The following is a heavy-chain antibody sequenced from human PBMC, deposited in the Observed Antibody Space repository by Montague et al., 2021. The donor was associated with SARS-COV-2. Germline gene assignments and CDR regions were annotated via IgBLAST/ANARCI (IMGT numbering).Heavy chain of an antibody. J-gene: IGHJ4*02. CDR1: GGSISSSSYY. CDR2: IYYRGST. V-gene: IGHV4-39*01. D-gene: IGHD6-19*01. CDR3: ATQEDPSGWIPGPFDF. Sequence: SDSLSLTCTVSGGSISSSSYYWAWIHQPPGKGLEWIGSIYYRGSTYYNPSLKSRVFISVDTSKNQLSLTLTSVTAADTAVYYCATQEDPSGWIPGPFDFWGQGTLLSVSS.